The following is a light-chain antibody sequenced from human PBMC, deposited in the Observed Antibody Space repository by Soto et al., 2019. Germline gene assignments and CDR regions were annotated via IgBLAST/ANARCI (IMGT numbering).Light chain of an antibody. CDR3: QQYGSSPRT. V-gene: IGKV3-20*01. CDR2: GAS. J-gene: IGKJ1*01. CDR1: QSVTGSY. Sequence: EIVLTQSPGTLSMSPGEGATLSCRASQSVTGSYLAWYQQKPGQAPRLLIYGASRRATGIPDRFSGSESGTDFTLTISRREPEDFAVYYCQQYGSSPRTFGQGTKVEI.